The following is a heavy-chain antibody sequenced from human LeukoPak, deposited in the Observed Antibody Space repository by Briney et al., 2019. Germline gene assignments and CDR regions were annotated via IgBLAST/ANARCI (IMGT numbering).Heavy chain of an antibody. D-gene: IGHD3-22*01. Sequence: GGSLRLSCAASGFTFSSYGMHWVRQAPGKGLEWVAVIWYDGSNKYYADSVKGRFTISRDNSKNTLYLQMNSLRAEDTAVYYCAKNSGYYYPDYWGQGTLVTVSS. CDR2: IWYDGSNK. CDR3: AKNSGYYYPDY. V-gene: IGHV3-33*06. CDR1: GFTFSSYG. J-gene: IGHJ4*02.